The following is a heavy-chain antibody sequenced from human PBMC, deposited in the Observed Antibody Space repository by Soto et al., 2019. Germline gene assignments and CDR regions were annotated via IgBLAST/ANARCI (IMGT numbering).Heavy chain of an antibody. CDR1: GFIFSSYS. J-gene: IGHJ4*02. Sequence: GGSLRLSCAASGFIFSSYSMNWVRQAPGKGLVWVSCINSSGSSTSYADSVKGRFTISRDNAKNTLYLQMNSLRAEDTAVYYCARAFGGGFDYWGQGTLVTVSS. V-gene: IGHV3-74*01. CDR3: ARAFGGGFDY. CDR2: INSSGSST. D-gene: IGHD2-15*01.